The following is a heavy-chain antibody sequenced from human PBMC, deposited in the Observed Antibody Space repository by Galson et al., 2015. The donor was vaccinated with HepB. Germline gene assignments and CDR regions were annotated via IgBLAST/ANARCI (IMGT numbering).Heavy chain of an antibody. J-gene: IGHJ6*02. CDR1: GFSFSSYN. CDR2: ISSSSDIR. D-gene: IGHD3-10*01. V-gene: IGHV3-48*04. CDR3: ARDRGGSGSYLSYYYGMDV. Sequence: SLRLSCAASGFSFSSYNMNWVRQAPGKGLEWVSYISSSSDIRYDADYVKGRFTISRDNAKNSLYLQINSLRAEDTAVYYCARDRGGSGSYLSYYYGMDVWGQGTTVTVSS.